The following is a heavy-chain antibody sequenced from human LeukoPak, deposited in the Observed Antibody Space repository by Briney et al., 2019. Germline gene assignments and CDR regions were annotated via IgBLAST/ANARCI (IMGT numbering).Heavy chain of an antibody. J-gene: IGHJ4*02. V-gene: IGHV1-24*01. CDR3: STDAGYCNSTTCSYYFDY. Sequence: ASVKVSCKVSGYTLTELSIHWVRQAPGKGLEWMGGFDPENGEIIYAQKFQGRVTMTEDRSGDTAYMQLSSLRSEDTAVYYCSTDAGYCNSTTCSYYFDYWGQGTLITVSS. CDR2: FDPENGEI. D-gene: IGHD2/OR15-2a*01. CDR1: GYTLTELS.